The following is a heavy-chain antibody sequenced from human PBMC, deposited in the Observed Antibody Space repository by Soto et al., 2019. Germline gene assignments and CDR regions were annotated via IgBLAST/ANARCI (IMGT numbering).Heavy chain of an antibody. Sequence: TGGSLRPSCAGSGFTFRYYYMRGIRLAPAKGLEWVSYFRNSGSTMFYADSVKGRFTISRDNAKNSVYLHMHSLRAEDTAVYYCARDAGSGDHDSGYHYAFDYWGQGTLVTVSS. CDR3: ARDAGSGDHDSGYHYAFDY. CDR1: GFTFRYYY. J-gene: IGHJ4*02. D-gene: IGHD3-22*01. V-gene: IGHV3-11*01. CDR2: FRNSGSTM.